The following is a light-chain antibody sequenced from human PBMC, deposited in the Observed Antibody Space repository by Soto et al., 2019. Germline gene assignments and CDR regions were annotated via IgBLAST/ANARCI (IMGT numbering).Light chain of an antibody. CDR2: AVS. J-gene: IGKJ5*01. V-gene: IGKV1-39*01. CDR3: QQNYNTLIT. CDR1: QDIRDY. Sequence: DIQMTQSPSSLSSSVLYIVTITCRASQDIRDYLNWYQQKPGKAPTLLIYAVSNLHSGVPSRFSGSESGTDFTLTIRSLQPEDFATYYCQQNYNTLITFGQGTRLEIK.